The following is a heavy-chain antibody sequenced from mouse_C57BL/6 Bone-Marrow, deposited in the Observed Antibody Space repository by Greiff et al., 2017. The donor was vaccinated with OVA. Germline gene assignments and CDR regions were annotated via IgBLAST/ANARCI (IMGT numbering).Heavy chain of an antibody. D-gene: IGHD2-1*01. CDR2: FYPGSGSI. CDR1: GYTFTEYT. V-gene: IGHV1-62-2*01. CDR3: ARHEGPYGNYAMDD. J-gene: IGHJ4*01. Sequence: QVQLQQSGAELVKPGASVTMSCKASGYTFTEYTIHWVKQSPGQGLEWIGWFYPGSGSINYNENFKGKATLTADKSSSTVYMELKRLTSEDSAVYYCARHEGPYGNYAMDDWGQGTSVTVSS.